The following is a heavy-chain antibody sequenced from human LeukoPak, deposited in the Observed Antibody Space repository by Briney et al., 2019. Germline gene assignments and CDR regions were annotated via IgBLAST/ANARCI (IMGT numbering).Heavy chain of an antibody. D-gene: IGHD3-3*01. CDR2: IYYSGST. J-gene: IGHJ4*02. Sequence: SQTLSLTCTVSGGSISSGGYYWSWIRQHPGKGLEWIGYIYYSGSTYYNPSLNSRVTISVDTSKTQFSLKLSSVTAADTAVYYCARVGYYDFWSGPEHPYYFDYWGQGTLVTVSS. V-gene: IGHV4-31*03. CDR3: ARVGYYDFWSGPEHPYYFDY. CDR1: GGSISSGGYY.